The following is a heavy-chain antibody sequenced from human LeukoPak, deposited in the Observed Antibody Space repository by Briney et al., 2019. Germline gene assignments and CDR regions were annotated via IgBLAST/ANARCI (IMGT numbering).Heavy chain of an antibody. D-gene: IGHD1-26*01. CDR3: AKDGWEARSTYVFAY. Sequence: GGSLRLSCAASGFTFSSYGMHWVRQAPGKGLEWVAVISYDGSNKYYADSVKGRFTISRDNSKNTLYLQMNSLRAEDTAVYYCAKDGWEARSTYVFAYWGQGTLVTVSS. V-gene: IGHV3-30*18. CDR2: ISYDGSNK. J-gene: IGHJ4*02. CDR1: GFTFSSYG.